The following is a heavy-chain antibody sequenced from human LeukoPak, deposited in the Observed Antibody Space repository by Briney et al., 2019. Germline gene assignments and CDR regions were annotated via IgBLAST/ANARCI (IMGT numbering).Heavy chain of an antibody. Sequence: ASVKVSCKASGYTFTSYHIHWVRQAPGQGLEWMGIIHPGSGGATYAQKFQGRVTMTRDTSTSTVYMELSSLRSEDTAVYYCARWGMGVYSSSLDYWGQGTLVTVSS. CDR3: ARWGMGVYSSSLDY. CDR2: IHPGSGGA. J-gene: IGHJ4*02. D-gene: IGHD6-6*01. V-gene: IGHV1-46*01. CDR1: GYTFTSYH.